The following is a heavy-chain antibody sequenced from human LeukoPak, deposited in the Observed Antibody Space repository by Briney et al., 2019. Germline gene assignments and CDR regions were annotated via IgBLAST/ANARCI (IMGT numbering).Heavy chain of an antibody. CDR1: GYGFDGYW. J-gene: IGHJ4*02. D-gene: IGHD5-12*01. CDR3: ARPSVATMAFDY. CDR2: VYPGDSDT. V-gene: IGHV5-51*01. Sequence: GESLKTSCKGVGYGFDGYWVAWVRQMPGKGLEWMGIVYPGDSDTRYSPSFQGQVTISADKSISTAYLQWSSLKASDTAIYYCARPSVATMAFDYWGQGTLVTVSS.